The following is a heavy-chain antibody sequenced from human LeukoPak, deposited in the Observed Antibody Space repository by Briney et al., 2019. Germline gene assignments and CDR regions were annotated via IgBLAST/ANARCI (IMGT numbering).Heavy chain of an antibody. CDR1: GYTFTSYD. Sequence: ASVKVSCKSSGYTFTSYDINWVRQATGQGLEWMGWMNPNSGNTGYAQNFQGRVTMTRNTSISTAYMELSSLRSEDTAVYYCARVGYVWGSYRLAYFDYWGQGTLVTVSS. CDR2: MNPNSGNT. J-gene: IGHJ4*02. CDR3: ARVGYVWGSYRLAYFDY. V-gene: IGHV1-8*01. D-gene: IGHD3-16*02.